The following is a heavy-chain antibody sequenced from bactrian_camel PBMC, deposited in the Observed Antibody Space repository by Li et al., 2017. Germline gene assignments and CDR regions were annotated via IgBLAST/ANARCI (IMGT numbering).Heavy chain of an antibody. CDR1: SRINV. Sequence: VQLVESGGGSVQAGGSLKLACRTSSRINVMAWFRQAPGEERTGVAAIGSENTFAYADFVKGRFTISKDDAKKILYLEMRNLKPEDTGIYTCAAARGWWADTYVLLGPHIYDYWGQGTQVTVS. CDR2: IGSENTF. J-gene: IGHJ4*01. D-gene: IGHD3*01. CDR3: AAARGWWADTYVLLGPHIYDY. V-gene: IGHV3S53*01.